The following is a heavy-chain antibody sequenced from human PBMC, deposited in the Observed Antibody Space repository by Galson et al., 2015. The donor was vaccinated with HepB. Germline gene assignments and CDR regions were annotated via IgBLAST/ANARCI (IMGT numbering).Heavy chain of an antibody. V-gene: IGHV3-30-3*01. CDR3: TTDRFLEWLLGYYYYYGMDV. D-gene: IGHD3-3*01. CDR2: ISYNGSNK. Sequence: SLRLSCAASGFTFSSYAMHWVRQAPGKGLKWVAVISYNGSNKYYADSVKGRFTISRDNSKNTLYLQMNSLKTEDTAVYYCTTDRFLEWLLGYYYYYGMDVWGQGTTVTVSS. CDR1: GFTFSSYA. J-gene: IGHJ6*02.